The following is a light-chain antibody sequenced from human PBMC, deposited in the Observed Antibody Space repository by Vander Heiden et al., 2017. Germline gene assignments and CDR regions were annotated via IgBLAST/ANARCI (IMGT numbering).Light chain of an antibody. CDR2: ETS. CDR3: QERIYWPSLT. CDR1: QTVNTN. Sequence: EIVLTQSPATLSLSPGERATLSCRASQTVNTNLAWYQQKPGQAPRLLIYETSNRATGIPVRFSGSGSGTDFTLSISSLEPEDFAVYYCQERIYWPSLTFGGGTKVEIK. V-gene: IGKV3-11*01. J-gene: IGKJ4*01.